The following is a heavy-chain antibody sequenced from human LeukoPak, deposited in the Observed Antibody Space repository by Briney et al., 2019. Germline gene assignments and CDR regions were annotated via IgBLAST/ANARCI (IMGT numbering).Heavy chain of an antibody. Sequence: ASVKVSCKASGYTFTSYYMHWVRQAPGQGLEWMGIINPSGGSTSYAQKFQGRVTMTRDMSTSTVYMELSSLRSEDTAIYYCARDNSVGDNAWWFDPWGQGTLVTVSS. CDR3: ARDNSVGDNAWWFDP. D-gene: IGHD1-26*01. CDR1: GYTFTSYY. CDR2: INPSGGST. J-gene: IGHJ5*02. V-gene: IGHV1-46*01.